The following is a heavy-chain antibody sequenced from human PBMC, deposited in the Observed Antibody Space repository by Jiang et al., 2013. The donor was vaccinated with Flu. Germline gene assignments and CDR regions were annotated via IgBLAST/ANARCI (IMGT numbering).Heavy chain of an antibody. CDR2: K. Sequence: KYYSTSLKTRLTISKDTSKNQVVLTMTNMDPVDTATYYCARIQRWGYFDYWGQGTLVTVSS. CDR3: ARIQRWGYFDY. D-gene: IGHD3-16*01. J-gene: IGHJ4*02. V-gene: IGHV2-70*01.